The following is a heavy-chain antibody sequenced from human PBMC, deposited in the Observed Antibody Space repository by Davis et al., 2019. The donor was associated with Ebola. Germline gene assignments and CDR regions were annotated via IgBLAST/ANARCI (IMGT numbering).Heavy chain of an antibody. V-gene: IGHV4-34*01. CDR2: INHSGST. CDR3: ASRRDGYNWDY. Sequence: MPSETLSLTCAVYGGSFSGYYLSWIRQPPGKGLEWIGEINHSGSTNYNPSLKSRVTISVDTSKNQFSLKLSSVTAADTAVYYCASRRDGYNWDYWGQGTLVTVSS. D-gene: IGHD5-24*01. J-gene: IGHJ4*02. CDR1: GGSFSGYY.